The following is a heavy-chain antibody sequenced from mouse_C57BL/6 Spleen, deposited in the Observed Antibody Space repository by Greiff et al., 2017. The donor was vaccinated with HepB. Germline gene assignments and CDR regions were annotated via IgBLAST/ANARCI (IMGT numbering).Heavy chain of an antibody. D-gene: IGHD2-4*01. Sequence: DVMLVESGGGLVKPGGSLKLSCAASGFTFSDYGMHWVRQAPEKGLEWVAYISSGSSTIYYADTVKGRFTISRDNAKNTLFLQMTSLRSEDTAKYYCARVYYDYSGWYFDVWGTGTTVTVSS. V-gene: IGHV5-17*01. CDR3: ARVYYDYSGWYFDV. CDR1: GFTFSDYG. J-gene: IGHJ1*03. CDR2: ISSGSSTI.